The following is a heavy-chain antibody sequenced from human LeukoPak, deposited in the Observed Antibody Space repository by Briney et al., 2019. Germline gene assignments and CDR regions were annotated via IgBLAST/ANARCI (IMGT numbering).Heavy chain of an antibody. J-gene: IGHJ4*02. CDR2: INPNSGGT. CDR1: GYTFTSYY. V-gene: IGHV1-2*02. D-gene: IGHD4-17*01. CDR3: ARKGEIYGDYDY. Sequence: GASVKVSCKASGYTFTSYYMHWVRQAPGQGLEWMGWINPNSGGTHYAQKFQGRVTVTRDTSISTTYMDLSRLKSDDTAIYYCARKGEIYGDYDYWGQGTLVTVSS.